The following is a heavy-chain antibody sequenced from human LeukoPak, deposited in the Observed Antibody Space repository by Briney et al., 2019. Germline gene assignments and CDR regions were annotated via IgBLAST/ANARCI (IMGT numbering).Heavy chain of an antibody. J-gene: IGHJ4*02. CDR2: IDSTAAYT. D-gene: IGHD6-25*01. CDR3: AKGSAAGRPYYFDY. CDR1: GFIFSNYA. V-gene: IGHV3-23*01. Sequence: PRGSLKLSCAASGFIFSNYAMSWVRQAPGKGLEWVSAIDSTAAYTWYADSVKGRFTISKDSSKTILYLQMNSLRAEDAAVYFCAKGSAAGRPYYFDYWGQGTLVTVSS.